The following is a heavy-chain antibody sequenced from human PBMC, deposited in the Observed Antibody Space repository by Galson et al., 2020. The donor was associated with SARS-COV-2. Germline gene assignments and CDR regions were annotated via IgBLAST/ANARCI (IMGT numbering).Heavy chain of an antibody. D-gene: IGHD6-6*01. V-gene: IGHV1-18*01. CDR3: ARGGGSSDAGLDY. J-gene: IGHJ4*02. Sequence: KLQGRVTMTTDISTSTAYMELTSLRSDDTAVYYCARGGGSSDAGLDYWGQGTLVTVSS.